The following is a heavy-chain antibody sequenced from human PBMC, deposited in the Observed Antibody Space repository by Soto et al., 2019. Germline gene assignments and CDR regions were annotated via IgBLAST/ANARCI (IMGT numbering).Heavy chain of an antibody. Sequence: VRLSCVASGFTFSSYSMSWVRQAPGKGLEWVSGFRAGGDDGTTYYADSVKGRFTISRDNSKNTLFLQMNSLRAEDTAIYYCAKKVNSGSGSQYFDYFGQGTMVTVSS. J-gene: IGHJ4*02. CDR2: FRAGGDDGTT. CDR1: GFTFSSYS. CDR3: AKKVNSGSGSQYFDY. V-gene: IGHV3-23*01. D-gene: IGHD3-10*01.